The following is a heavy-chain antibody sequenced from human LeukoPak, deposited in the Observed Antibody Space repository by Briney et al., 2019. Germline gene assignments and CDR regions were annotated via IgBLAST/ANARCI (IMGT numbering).Heavy chain of an antibody. D-gene: IGHD3-3*01. J-gene: IGHJ4*02. V-gene: IGHV4-38-2*02. CDR2: IYHSGNT. CDR1: GYSISSGYY. CDR3: ARDARDFWSDHHERFDY. Sequence: PSETLSLTCAVSGYSISSGYYWGWIRQPPGKGLEWIGSIYHSGNTYYSPSLKSRVTISVDTSKNQFSLKLSSVTAADTAVYHCARDARDFWSDHHERFDYWGQGTVVTVSS.